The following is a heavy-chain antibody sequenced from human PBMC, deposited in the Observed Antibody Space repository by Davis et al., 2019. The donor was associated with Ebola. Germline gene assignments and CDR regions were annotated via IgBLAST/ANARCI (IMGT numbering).Heavy chain of an antibody. V-gene: IGHV1-2*04. CDR2: INPNSGGT. Sequence: ASVKVSCKASGYTFTGYYMHWVRQAPGQGLEWMGWINPNSGGTNYAQKFQGWVTMTRDTSISTAYMELSRLRSDDTAVYYCARDYWPLVRGATFYYYYYYGMDVWGQGTTVTVSS. CDR1: GYTFTGYY. D-gene: IGHD3-10*01. J-gene: IGHJ6*02. CDR3: ARDYWPLVRGATFYYYYYYGMDV.